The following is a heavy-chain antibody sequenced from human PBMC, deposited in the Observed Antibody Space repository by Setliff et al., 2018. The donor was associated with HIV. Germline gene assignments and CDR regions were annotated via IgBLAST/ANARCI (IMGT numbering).Heavy chain of an antibody. CDR1: GFTFSRYS. J-gene: IGHJ4*02. D-gene: IGHD6-13*01. Sequence: GGSLRLSCAASGFTFSRYSMNWVRQAPGKGLEWVSAISGSGDSTYYADSVKGRFTISRDNSKNTLYLQMNSLRADDTAVYYCAKDPSDSSSWYYFHYWGQGALVTVSS. CDR2: ISGSGDST. V-gene: IGHV3-23*01. CDR3: AKDPSDSSSWYYFHY.